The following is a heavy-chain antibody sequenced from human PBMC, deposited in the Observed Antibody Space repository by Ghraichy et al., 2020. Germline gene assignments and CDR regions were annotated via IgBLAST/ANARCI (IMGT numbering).Heavy chain of an antibody. J-gene: IGHJ6*02. CDR1: GFTFSSYG. V-gene: IGHV3-30*18. CDR3: AKLAVGATTDGGLYGMDV. Sequence: GGSLRLSCAASGFTFSSYGMHWVRQAPGKGLEWVAVISYDGSNKYYADSVKGRFTISRDNSKNTLYLQMNSLRAEDTAVYYCAKLAVGATTDGGLYGMDVWGQGTTVTVSS. CDR2: ISYDGSNK. D-gene: IGHD1-26*01.